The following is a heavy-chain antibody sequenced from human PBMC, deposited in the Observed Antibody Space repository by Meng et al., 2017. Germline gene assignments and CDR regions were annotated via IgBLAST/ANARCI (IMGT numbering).Heavy chain of an antibody. V-gene: IGHV1-8*01. CDR2: MNPNSGNT. CDR3: ARGRSIKRPSGMDV. CDR1: GYTFTSYD. Sequence: ASVKVSCKASGYTFTSYDINWVRQATGQGLEWMGWMNPNSGNTGYAQKFQGRVTMTRNTSISTAYMELSSLRSEDTAGVYWARGRSIKRPSGMDVWGQGTTVTVSS. J-gene: IGHJ6*02.